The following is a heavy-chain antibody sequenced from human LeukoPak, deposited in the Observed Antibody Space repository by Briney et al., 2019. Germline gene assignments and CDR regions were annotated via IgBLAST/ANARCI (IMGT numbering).Heavy chain of an antibody. Sequence: GGSLRLSCAASGFTVSRNYMNWVRQAPGKGLEWVSSISSSSSYIYYADSVKGRFTISRDNAKNSLYLQMNSLRAEDTAVYYCARDTSTAMPSVFDYWGQGTLVTVSS. CDR1: GFTVSRNY. CDR2: ISSSSSYI. J-gene: IGHJ4*02. CDR3: ARDTSTAMPSVFDY. D-gene: IGHD5-18*01. V-gene: IGHV3-21*01.